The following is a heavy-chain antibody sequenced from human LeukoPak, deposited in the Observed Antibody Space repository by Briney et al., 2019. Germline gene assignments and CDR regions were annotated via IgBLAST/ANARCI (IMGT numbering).Heavy chain of an antibody. CDR1: GYTFTSYG. Sequence: ASVKVSCKASGYTFTSYGISWVRQAPGQGLEWMGWISAYNGNTNYAQKLQGRVTMTTDTSTSTAYMELRSLRSDDTAVYYCARGGPFDRCSSTSCYDYWGQGTLVTVSS. CDR2: ISAYNGNT. D-gene: IGHD2-2*01. J-gene: IGHJ4*02. CDR3: ARGGPFDRCSSTSCYDY. V-gene: IGHV1-18*01.